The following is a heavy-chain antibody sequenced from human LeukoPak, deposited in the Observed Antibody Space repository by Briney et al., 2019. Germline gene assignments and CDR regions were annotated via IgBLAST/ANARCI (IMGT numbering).Heavy chain of an antibody. CDR2: INHSGST. Sequence: PAETLSLTCAVYGGSFSGYYWSWIRQPPGEGLEWMGEINHSGSTNYNPSLKSRVTISVDTSKNQFSLKLSSATAADTAVYYCARRTNYYYYGMDVWGQGTTVTVSS. V-gene: IGHV4-34*01. CDR1: GGSFSGYY. CDR3: ARRTNYYYYGMDV. J-gene: IGHJ6*02. D-gene: IGHD1-14*01.